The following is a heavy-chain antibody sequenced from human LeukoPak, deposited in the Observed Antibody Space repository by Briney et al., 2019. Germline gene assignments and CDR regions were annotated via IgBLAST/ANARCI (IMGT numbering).Heavy chain of an antibody. CDR1: GGSISSYY. CDR3: ARDIGRRGYNWFDP. D-gene: IGHD1-1*01. V-gene: IGHV4-59*01. CDR2: IYYSGST. J-gene: IGHJ5*02. Sequence: SETLSLTCTVSGGSISSYYWSWIRQPPGKGLEWIGYIYYSGSTNYNPSLKSRVTISVDTSKNQFSLKLSSVTAADTAVYYCARDIGRRGYNWFDPWGQGTLVTVSS.